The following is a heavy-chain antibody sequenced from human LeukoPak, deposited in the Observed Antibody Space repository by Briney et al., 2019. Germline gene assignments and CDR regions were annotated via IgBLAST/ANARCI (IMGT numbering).Heavy chain of an antibody. Sequence: SETLSLTCTVSGGSISNTNYYWGWIRQPPGEGLEWIGSINYSGNTYYNPSLKSRVTISVDTSKNQFSLKLSSVTAADTAVYYCARAVIGIAAAYFDYWGQGTLVTVSS. D-gene: IGHD6-13*01. CDR2: INYSGNT. CDR1: GGSISNTNYY. V-gene: IGHV4-39*07. CDR3: ARAVIGIAAAYFDY. J-gene: IGHJ4*02.